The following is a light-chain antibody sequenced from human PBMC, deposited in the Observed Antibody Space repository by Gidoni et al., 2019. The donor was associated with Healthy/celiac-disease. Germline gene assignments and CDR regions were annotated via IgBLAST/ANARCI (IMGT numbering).Light chain of an antibody. Sequence: DSVMTQSPLSLPVTPGEPASISCRSSQSLLHSNGYNYLDWYLQKPGQSPQLLIDLGSNRASGVPDRFSGSGSGTDFTLKISRVEAEDVGVYYCMQALQTPPAFGQGTKVEIQ. CDR1: QSLLHSNGYNY. V-gene: IGKV2-28*01. CDR2: LGS. CDR3: MQALQTPPA. J-gene: IGKJ1*01.